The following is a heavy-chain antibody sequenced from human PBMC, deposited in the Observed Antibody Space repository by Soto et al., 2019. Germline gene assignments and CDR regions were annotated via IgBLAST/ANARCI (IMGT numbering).Heavy chain of an antibody. V-gene: IGHV4-30-4*01. CDR2: IYYSGNT. CDR3: ACSSLYGMDV. D-gene: IGHD3-10*02. J-gene: IGHJ6*02. CDR1: GGSISSGDYY. Sequence: SETLSLTCSVSGGSISSGDYYWSWIRQPPGKGLEWIGNIYYSGNTYYNPSLTSQLIISIEPSKHQFSLTAGSVTAADSAVYCCACSSLYGMDVWGQGTLVTVSS.